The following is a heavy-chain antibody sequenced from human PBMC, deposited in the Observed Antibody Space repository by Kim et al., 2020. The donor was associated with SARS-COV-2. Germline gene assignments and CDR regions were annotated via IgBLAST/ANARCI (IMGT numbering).Heavy chain of an antibody. Sequence: SETLSLTCAVSGGSISSSNWWSWVRQPPGKGLEWIGEIYHSGSTNYNPSLKSRVTISVDKSKNQFSLKLSSVTAADTAVYYCARDREYYYGSAYGMDVWGQGTTVTVSS. CDR2: IYHSGST. V-gene: IGHV4-4*02. CDR1: GGSISSSNW. D-gene: IGHD3-10*01. J-gene: IGHJ6*02. CDR3: ARDREYYYGSAYGMDV.